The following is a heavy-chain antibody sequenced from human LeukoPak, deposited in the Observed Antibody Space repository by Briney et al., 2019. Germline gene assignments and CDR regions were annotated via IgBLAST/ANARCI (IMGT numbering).Heavy chain of an antibody. CDR3: AKDSSSGAY. Sequence: SVKVSCRAPGGTFSSYAISWVRQTPGQGLEWMGVIIPIFGTANHAQKFQGRVTITTDESTSTAYMELSSLRSEDTAVYYCAKDSSSGAYWGQGTLVTVSS. V-gene: IGHV1-69*05. D-gene: IGHD6-6*01. J-gene: IGHJ4*02. CDR2: IIPIFGTA. CDR1: GGTFSSYA.